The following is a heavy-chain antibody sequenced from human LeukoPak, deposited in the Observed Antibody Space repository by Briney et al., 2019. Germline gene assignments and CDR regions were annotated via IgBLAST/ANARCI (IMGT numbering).Heavy chain of an antibody. J-gene: IGHJ6*03. CDR1: AGSISSSSYS. Sequence: SETLSLTCTVSAGSISSSSYSWGWIRQPPGKGLEWIGSIYYSGSANYNPSLKSRVTISVDTSKNQFSLKLSSVTAADTAVYYCARDRPNMITFGGVTRKSYYMDVWGKGTTVTVSS. CDR3: ARDRPNMITFGGVTRKSYYMDV. CDR2: IYYSGSA. D-gene: IGHD3-16*01. V-gene: IGHV4-39*07.